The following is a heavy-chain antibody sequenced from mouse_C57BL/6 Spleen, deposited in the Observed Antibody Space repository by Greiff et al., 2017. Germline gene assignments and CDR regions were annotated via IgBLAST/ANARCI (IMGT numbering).Heavy chain of an antibody. CDR1: GYAFSSSW. V-gene: IGHV1-82*01. D-gene: IGHD2-3*01. CDR2: IYPGDGDT. Sequence: VQLQQSGPELVKPGASVKISCKASGYAFSSSWMNWVKQRPGKGLEWIGRIYPGDGDTNYNGKFKGKATLTADKSSSTAYMQLSSLTSEGSAVYVCAKDYGYYGAMDYWGQGTSVTVSS. CDR3: AKDYGYYGAMDY. J-gene: IGHJ4*01.